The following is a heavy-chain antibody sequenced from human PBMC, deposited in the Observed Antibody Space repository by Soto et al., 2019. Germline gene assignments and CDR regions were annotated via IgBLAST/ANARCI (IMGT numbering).Heavy chain of an antibody. Sequence: GASVKVSCKASGYTFTSYAMHWVRQAPGQRLEWMGWINAGNGNTKYSQKFQGRVTITRDTSASTAYMELSSLRSEDTAVYYCARGSGRFLEWLFSPGDYWGQGTLVTVS. CDR1: GYTFTSYA. CDR2: INAGNGNT. V-gene: IGHV1-3*01. J-gene: IGHJ4*02. CDR3: ARGSGRFLEWLFSPGDY. D-gene: IGHD3-3*01.